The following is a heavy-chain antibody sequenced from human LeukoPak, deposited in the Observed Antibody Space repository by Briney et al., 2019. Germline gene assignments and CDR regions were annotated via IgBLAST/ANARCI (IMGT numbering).Heavy chain of an antibody. D-gene: IGHD6-6*01. V-gene: IGHV4-39*07. Sequence: SSETLSLTCTVSSGSISTSNYYWGWVRQPPGKALEWIGNIFYSGSTYYSPSLKSRVTISLDTSRNQFSLKLNSVTAADTAVYYCASVIEYSILYYFDYWGQGTLVTVSS. J-gene: IGHJ4*02. CDR2: IFYSGST. CDR1: SGSISTSNYY. CDR3: ASVIEYSILYYFDY.